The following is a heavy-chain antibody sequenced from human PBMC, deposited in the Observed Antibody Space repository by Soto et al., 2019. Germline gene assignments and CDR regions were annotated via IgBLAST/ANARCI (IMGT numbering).Heavy chain of an antibody. CDR3: ARQRPTDGRWEFANYYGMDV. CDR2: IAYSGDT. J-gene: IGHJ6*02. V-gene: IGHV4-31*11. Sequence: SETLSLTCAVSGGSIISADSYWFWIRKHPGKGLEWIGYIAYSGDTYYNPSLRSRVTISADTSKNQFSLKLSSVTAADTAVYYCARQRPTDGRWEFANYYGMDVWGQGTPVTVSS. CDR1: GGSIISADSY. D-gene: IGHD1-26*01.